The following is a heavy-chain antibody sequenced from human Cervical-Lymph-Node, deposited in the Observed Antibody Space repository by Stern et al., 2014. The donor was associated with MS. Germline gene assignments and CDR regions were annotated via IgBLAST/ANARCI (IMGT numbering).Heavy chain of an antibody. CDR2: IYSGGST. Sequence: VQLVASGGGLIQPGGSLRLSCAASGFTVSSNYMSWVRQAPGKGLEWVSVIYSGGSTYYADSVKGRFTISRDNSKNTLYLQMNSLRAEDTAVYYCARDKLYISGWSPFDYWGQGTLVTVSS. V-gene: IGHV3-53*01. CDR1: GFTVSSNY. J-gene: IGHJ4*02. D-gene: IGHD6-19*01. CDR3: ARDKLYISGWSPFDY.